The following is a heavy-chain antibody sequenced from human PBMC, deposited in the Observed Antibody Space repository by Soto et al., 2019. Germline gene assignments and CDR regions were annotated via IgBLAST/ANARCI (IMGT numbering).Heavy chain of an antibody. Sequence: SVKVSCKASGGTFSSYAISWVRQAPGQGLEWMGGIIPIFGTANYAQKFQGRVTITADESTSTAYMELSSLRSEDTAVYYCAKAYNWNHESSYYYYYGMDVWGQGTTVTVSS. CDR2: IIPIFGTA. CDR3: AKAYNWNHESSYYYYYGMDV. CDR1: GGTFSSYA. J-gene: IGHJ6*02. D-gene: IGHD1-20*01. V-gene: IGHV1-69*13.